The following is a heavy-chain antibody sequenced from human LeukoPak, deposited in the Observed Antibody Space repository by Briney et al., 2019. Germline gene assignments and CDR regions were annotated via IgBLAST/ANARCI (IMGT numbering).Heavy chain of an antibody. D-gene: IGHD3-22*01. J-gene: IGHJ4*02. Sequence: GGSLRLSFAASGFPFSSYAMSWVRPAPGKGLEWVSGISGSGGSTHYADSVKGRFTISRDNSKNTLYLQMNSLRAEDTAVYYCAKDLTYYYDGSGYYHYWGQGTLVTVSS. CDR3: AKDLTYYYDGSGYYHY. CDR1: GFPFSSYA. V-gene: IGHV3-23*01. CDR2: ISGSGGST.